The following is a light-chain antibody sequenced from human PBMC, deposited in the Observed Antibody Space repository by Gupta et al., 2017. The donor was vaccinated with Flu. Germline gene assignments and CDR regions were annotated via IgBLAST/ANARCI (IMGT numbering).Light chain of an antibody. V-gene: IGKV3-15*01. CDR3: QQYKYWPPWT. CDR1: QSIYTD. CDR2: RAS. Sequence: EIVMTQSPATLSVSPGERATLSCRASQSIYTDLAWYQQKPGQTPRLLIFRASTRATGIPARFSGSGSGTEFTLTIDSRQSEDFAVYYCQQYKYWPPWTFGQGTKVEIK. J-gene: IGKJ1*01.